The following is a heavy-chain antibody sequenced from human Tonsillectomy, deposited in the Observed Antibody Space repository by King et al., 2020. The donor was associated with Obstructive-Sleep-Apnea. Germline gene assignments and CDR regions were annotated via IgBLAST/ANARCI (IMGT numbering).Heavy chain of an antibody. CDR3: ARGRFSNGWGIFDS. D-gene: IGHD5-18*01. J-gene: IGHJ4*02. CDR1: DGSISSPNYY. Sequence: PLQESGPGLVKPSETLSLTCTVSDGSISSPNYYWGWIRQPPGKGLEWVGSFYFSESTYYNPSLKSRVTTSVDTSKNQFSLKVRSVTAADTAVYYCARGRFSNGWGIFDSWGQGTLVTVSS. CDR2: FYFSEST. V-gene: IGHV4-39*07.